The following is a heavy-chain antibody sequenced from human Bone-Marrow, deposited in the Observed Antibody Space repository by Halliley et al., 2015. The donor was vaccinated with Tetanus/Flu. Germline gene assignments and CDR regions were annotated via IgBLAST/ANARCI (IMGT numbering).Heavy chain of an antibody. CDR2: ISSSGSII. V-gene: IGHV3-48*03. Sequence: SLRLSCAAPGFTFSRYEMNWVRQAPGKGLEWLSYISSSGSIIYYADSVRGRFTISRDNAKNSLNLQMDSLRVEDTAVYYCARDRGGTYYPLYYLDYWGQGTLVTVSS. D-gene: IGHD1-7*01. J-gene: IGHJ4*02. CDR1: GFTFSRYE. CDR3: ARDRGGTYYPLYYLDY.